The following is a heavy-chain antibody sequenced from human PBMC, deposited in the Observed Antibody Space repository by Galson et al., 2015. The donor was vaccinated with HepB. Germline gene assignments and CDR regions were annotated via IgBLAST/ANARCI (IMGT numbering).Heavy chain of an antibody. J-gene: IGHJ4*02. Sequence: QSGAEVKKPGESLKISCKGSGYSFTSYWIGWVRQMPGKGLEWMGIIYPGDSDTRYSPSFQGQVTISADKSISTAYLQWSSLKASDTAMYYCARSQPHHSYDFWSGYYTGLNWPYDYWGQGTLVTVSS. CDR2: IYPGDSDT. CDR3: ARSQPHHSYDFWSGYYTGLNWPYDY. CDR1: GYSFTSYW. V-gene: IGHV5-51*01. D-gene: IGHD3-3*01.